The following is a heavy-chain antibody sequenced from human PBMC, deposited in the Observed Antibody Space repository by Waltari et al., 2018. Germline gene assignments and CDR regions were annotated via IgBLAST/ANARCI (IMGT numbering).Heavy chain of an antibody. CDR3: AVNYYDSSGYPDDAFDI. D-gene: IGHD3-22*01. V-gene: IGHV3-53*01. CDR1: GFTVSSNY. J-gene: IGHJ3*02. CDR2: IYSGGST. Sequence: EVQLVESGGGLIQPGGSLRLSCAASGFTVSSNYMSWVRQAPGKGLEWVSVIYSGGSTYYADSVKGRFTISIDNSKNTLYLQMNSLRAEDTAVYYCAVNYYDSSGYPDDAFDIWGQGTMVTVSS.